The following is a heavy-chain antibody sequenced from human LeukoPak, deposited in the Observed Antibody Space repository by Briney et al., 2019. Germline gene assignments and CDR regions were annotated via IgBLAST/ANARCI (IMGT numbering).Heavy chain of an antibody. CDR2: ISWNSGSI. Sequence: GGSLRLSCAASGFTFSSYAMSWVRQAPGKGLEWVSAISWNSGSIGYADSVKGRFTISRDNAKNSLYLQMNSLRAEDTALYYCAKDRRDMVRGALDYWGQGTLVTVSS. J-gene: IGHJ4*02. V-gene: IGHV3-9*01. CDR3: AKDRRDMVRGALDY. D-gene: IGHD3-10*01. CDR1: GFTFSSYA.